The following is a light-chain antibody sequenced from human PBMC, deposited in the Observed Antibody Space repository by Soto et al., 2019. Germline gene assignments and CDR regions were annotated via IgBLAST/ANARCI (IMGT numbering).Light chain of an antibody. CDR1: RVIVGP. Sequence: DIQMTQSPSTLSASVGDRVTFISRPVRVIVGPLAWYQQKQGKAPKLLIYGASTLEDGVPSRFSGSGSGADFSLTISSLQPDDFATYYCQQYSGYSPYTFGQGTKLEI. CDR2: GAS. V-gene: IGKV1-5*03. CDR3: QQYSGYSPYT. J-gene: IGKJ2*01.